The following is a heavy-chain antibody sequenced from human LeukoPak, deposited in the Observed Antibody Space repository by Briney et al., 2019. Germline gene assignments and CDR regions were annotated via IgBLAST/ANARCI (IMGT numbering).Heavy chain of an antibody. V-gene: IGHV3-23*01. CDR3: AKLTFYYYGSGSYLDY. Sequence: GGSLRLSCAASGFTFSSYAMSWVRQAPGKGLEWVSAISGSGGSTYYADSVKGRFTISRDNSKNTLYLQMNSLRAEDTAVYYCAKLTFYYYGSGSYLDYWGQGTLVTVSS. D-gene: IGHD3-10*01. J-gene: IGHJ4*02. CDR1: GFTFSSYA. CDR2: ISGSGGST.